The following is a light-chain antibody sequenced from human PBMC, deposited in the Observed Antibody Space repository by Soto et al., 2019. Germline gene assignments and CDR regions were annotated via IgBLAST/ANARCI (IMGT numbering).Light chain of an antibody. Sequence: QSVLTQPPSVSGAPGQRVTISCTGSSSDIGAGFDVHWYQHLPGTAPKLLIYGNTNRPSGVPGRFSGSKSGTSASLVITGLQAEDEADYYCQSYDNSRTGFYVFGTGTKLTVL. J-gene: IGLJ1*01. CDR3: QSYDNSRTGFYV. V-gene: IGLV1-40*01. CDR1: SSDIGAGFD. CDR2: GNT.